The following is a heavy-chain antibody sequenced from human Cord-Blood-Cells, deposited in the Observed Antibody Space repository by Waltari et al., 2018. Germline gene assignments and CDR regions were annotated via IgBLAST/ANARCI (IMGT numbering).Heavy chain of an antibody. J-gene: IGHJ4*02. Sequence: QVTLKASCPALVKPTQTLTLTCTFSGFSLSTSGITVSWIRQPPGKALEWLARIDWDDDKFYSTSLKTRLTISKDTSKNQVVLTMTNMDPVDTATYYCARSDSSGWYYWGQGTLVTVSS. CDR3: ARSDSSGWYY. CDR1: GFSLSTSGIT. V-gene: IGHV2-70*04. CDR2: IDWDDDK. D-gene: IGHD6-19*01.